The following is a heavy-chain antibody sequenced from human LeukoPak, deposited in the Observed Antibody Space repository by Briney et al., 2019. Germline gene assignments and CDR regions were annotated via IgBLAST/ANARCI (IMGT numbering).Heavy chain of an antibody. V-gene: IGHV3-74*01. D-gene: IGHD1-14*01. CDR1: GFTFSNNW. Sequence: GGSLRLSCATSGFTFSNNWMHWVRHDPGKGLVWVSRINTDGSGINYADSVKGRFTISRDNAKNTLYLQMNSLRVEDTAVYYCARDLNWNQADYWGQGTLVTVS. J-gene: IGHJ4*02. CDR2: INTDGSGI. CDR3: ARDLNWNQADY.